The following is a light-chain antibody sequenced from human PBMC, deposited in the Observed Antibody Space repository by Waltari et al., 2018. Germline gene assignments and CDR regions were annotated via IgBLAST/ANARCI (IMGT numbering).Light chain of an antibody. CDR3: QAWDTTSLEYV. J-gene: IGLJ1*01. Sequence: SYKVTQPPSVSVSPGQTATITFSGDDLGEKYTCWYQQKPGQPPKLLIYQDSQRPSGIPERFSGSNSGKTATLTISGTQAMDEADYHCQAWDTTSLEYVFGTGTKLTVL. CDR2: QDS. V-gene: IGLV3-1*01. CDR1: DLGEKY.